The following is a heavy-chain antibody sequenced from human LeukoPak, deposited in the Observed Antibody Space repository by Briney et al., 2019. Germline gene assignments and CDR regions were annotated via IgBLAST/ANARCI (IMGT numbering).Heavy chain of an antibody. V-gene: IGHV4-30-2*01. CDR1: GGSISSGGYS. Sequence: PSETLSLTCAVSGGSISSGGYSWSWIRQPPGKGLEWIGYIYHSGSTYYNPSLKSRVTISVDRSKNQFSLKLSSVTAADTAVYYCARVRPGGNDAFDIWGQGTMVTVSS. CDR2: IYHSGST. D-gene: IGHD4-23*01. CDR3: ARVRPGGNDAFDI. J-gene: IGHJ3*02.